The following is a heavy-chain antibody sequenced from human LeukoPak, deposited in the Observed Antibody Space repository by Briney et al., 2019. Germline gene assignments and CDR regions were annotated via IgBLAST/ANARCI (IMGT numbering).Heavy chain of an antibody. CDR3: ARSRAFNSGAFDP. CDR2: IYYSGGT. V-gene: IGHV4-61*08. J-gene: IGHJ5*02. CDR1: GGSVSSGGYY. Sequence: SETLSLTCTVSGGSVSSGGYYWSWIGQPPGKGLEWVGYIYYSGGTYYNPSLESRVTISLDTSKNQFSLKLSSVTTADTAVYYCARSRAFNSGAFDPWGQGSLVTVSS. D-gene: IGHD1-26*01.